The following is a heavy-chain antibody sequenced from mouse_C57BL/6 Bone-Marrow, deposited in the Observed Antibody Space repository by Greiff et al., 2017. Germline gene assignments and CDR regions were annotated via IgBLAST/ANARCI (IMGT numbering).Heavy chain of an antibody. CDR1: GYTFTSYW. V-gene: IGHV1-50*01. J-gene: IGHJ3*01. CDR2: IDPSDSYT. CDR3: ARAEDDYPFAY. Sequence: QVQLQQPGAELVKPGASVKLSCKASGYTFTSYWMQWVKQRPGQGLEWIGEIDPSDSYTTYNQKFKGKATLTVDTSSSTAYMQLSSLTSEDSAVYYCARAEDDYPFAYWGQGTLVTVSA. D-gene: IGHD2-4*01.